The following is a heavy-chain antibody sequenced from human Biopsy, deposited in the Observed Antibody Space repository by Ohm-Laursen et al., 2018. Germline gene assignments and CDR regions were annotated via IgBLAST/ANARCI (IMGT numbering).Heavy chain of an antibody. CDR2: IFYRGST. CDR3: ARDYDTSGYYYVS. CDR1: GGSISSNNYY. V-gene: IGHV4-39*01. D-gene: IGHD3-22*01. Sequence: SDTLSLTCAVSGGSISSNNYYWGWIRQPPGKGLEWIGSIFYRGSTHYKPSLKSRVNMSVDTSKNQFSLKLNSVTAADTAVYYCARDYDTSGYYYVSWGQGTLVTVSS. J-gene: IGHJ5*02.